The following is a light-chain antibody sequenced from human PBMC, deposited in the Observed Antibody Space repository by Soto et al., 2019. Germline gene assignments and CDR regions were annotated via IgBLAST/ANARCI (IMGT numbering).Light chain of an antibody. J-gene: IGLJ1*01. CDR1: SSDVGGYNF. CDR2: EVT. V-gene: IGLV2-14*01. Sequence: QSALTQPASMSGSPGQSITISCTGTSSDVGGYNFVSWYQQHPDKAPKLMLYEVTKRPSGVSDRFSGSKSVNTASLTISGLQTEDEADYYCSSYTSRDTRVFGTGTKLTVL. CDR3: SSYTSRDTRV.